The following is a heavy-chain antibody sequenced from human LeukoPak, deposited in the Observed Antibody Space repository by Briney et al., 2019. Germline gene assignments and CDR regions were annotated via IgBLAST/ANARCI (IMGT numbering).Heavy chain of an antibody. J-gene: IGHJ4*02. CDR1: GGSISSYY. CDR3: AREGLQGGYFDY. V-gene: IGHV4-59*01. Sequence: SETLSLTCTVSGGSISSYYWSWIRQPPGKGLEWIGYIYYSGSTNYNPSLKSRVTISVDTSKNQFSLKLSSVTAADTAVYYCAREGLQGGYFDYWGQGTLVTVSS. CDR2: IYYSGST. D-gene: IGHD3-16*01.